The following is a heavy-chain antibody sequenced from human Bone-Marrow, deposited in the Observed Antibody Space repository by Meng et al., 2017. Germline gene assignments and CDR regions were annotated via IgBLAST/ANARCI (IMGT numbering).Heavy chain of an antibody. V-gene: IGHV1-8*01. J-gene: IGHJ4*02. D-gene: IGHD6-13*01. CDR3: ARGRGTGYSSSWYGVDY. CDR1: GYTFTSSD. Sequence: SVKVSCKASGYTFTSSDINWVRQATGQGLEWMGWMNPNSGNTGYAQKFQGRVTMTRDTSISTAYMELSSLRSEDTAVYYCARGRGTGYSSSWYGVDYWGQGTLVTVSS. CDR2: MNPNSGNT.